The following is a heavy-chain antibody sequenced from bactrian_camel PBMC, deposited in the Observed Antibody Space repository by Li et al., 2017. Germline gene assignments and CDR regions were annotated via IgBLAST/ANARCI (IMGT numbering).Heavy chain of an antibody. V-gene: IGHV3S53*01. CDR3: ASGGSWKLSY. Sequence: VQLVESGGGSVQAGGSLRLSCAASGDTFNGRCVAWFRQTPGKQREGVASIGRGLTNYADSVRGRFSISRDNAKNTLYLQMNSLKPEDTAKYFCASGGSWKLSYWGQGTQVTVS. CDR2: IGRGLT. J-gene: IGHJ4*01. D-gene: IGHD2*01. CDR1: GDTFNGRC.